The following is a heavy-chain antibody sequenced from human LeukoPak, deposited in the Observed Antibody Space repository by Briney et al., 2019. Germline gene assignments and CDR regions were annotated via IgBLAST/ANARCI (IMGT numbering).Heavy chain of an antibody. J-gene: IGHJ4*02. Sequence: PSETLSLTCAVYGGSFSGYYWSWIRQPPGKGLEWIGEINHSGSTNYNPSLKSRVTISVDTSKNQFSLKLSSVTAADTAVYYCARPRLGYCSSTSCGFDYWGQGTLVTVSS. V-gene: IGHV4-34*01. CDR1: GGSFSGYY. D-gene: IGHD2-2*01. CDR3: ARPRLGYCSSTSCGFDY. CDR2: INHSGST.